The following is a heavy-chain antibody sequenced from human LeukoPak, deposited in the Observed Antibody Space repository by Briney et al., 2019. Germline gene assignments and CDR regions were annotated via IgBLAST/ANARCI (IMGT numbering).Heavy chain of an antibody. CDR3: ARVSIAAAGPSDY. V-gene: IGHV4-39*01. CDR2: IYYSGST. CDR1: GGSISGSSYY. D-gene: IGHD6-13*01. Sequence: SETLSLTCTVSGGSISGSSYYWGWIRQPPGKGLEWIGSIYYSGSTYYNPSLKSRVTISVDTSKNQFSLKLSSVTAADTAVYYCARVSIAAAGPSDYWGQGTLVTVSS. J-gene: IGHJ4*02.